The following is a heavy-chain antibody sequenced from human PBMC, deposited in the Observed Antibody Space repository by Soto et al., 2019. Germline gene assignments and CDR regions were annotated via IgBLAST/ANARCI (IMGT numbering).Heavy chain of an antibody. Sequence: SETLSLTCTVSGGSVSSGSYYWSRVRQPPRKGMKWIGYIYSSGSTNYCPSLESRVTVSLDTSKNQFSLKLYSVTAADTALYFCARTKPHYFWSGSYTRREDHYFDYWGRGTLVTVSS. V-gene: IGHV4-61*01. J-gene: IGHJ4*02. D-gene: IGHD3-3*01. CDR3: ARTKPHYFWSGSYTRREDHYFDY. CDR1: GGSVSSGSYY. CDR2: IYSSGST.